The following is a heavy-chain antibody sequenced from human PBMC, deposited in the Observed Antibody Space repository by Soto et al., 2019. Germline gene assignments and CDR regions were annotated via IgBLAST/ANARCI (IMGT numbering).Heavy chain of an antibody. V-gene: IGHV4-31*03. CDR2: IYYSGST. CDR3: ARVVDDGDYGHKGVDY. Sequence: SETLSLTCTVSGGSISSGGYYWSWIRQHPGKGLEWIGYIYYSGSTYYNPSLKSRVTISVDTSKNQFSLKLSSVTAAETAVYYCARVVDDGDYGHKGVDYWGQGTLVTVSS. CDR1: GGSISSGGYY. D-gene: IGHD4-17*01. J-gene: IGHJ4*02.